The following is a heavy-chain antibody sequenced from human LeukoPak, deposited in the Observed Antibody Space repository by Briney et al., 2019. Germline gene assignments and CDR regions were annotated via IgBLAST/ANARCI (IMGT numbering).Heavy chain of an antibody. D-gene: IGHD3-3*01. CDR2: ISGSGDST. Sequence: GGSLRLSCAASGFTFSNYAMSWVRQAPGKGLEWVSAISGSGDSTYYADSVKGRFTISRDSSMETLYLQMNSLRAGDTATYFCAKRLSFGVAIGDFDYWGQGTLVTVSS. CDR1: GFTFSNYA. J-gene: IGHJ4*02. CDR3: AKRLSFGVAIGDFDY. V-gene: IGHV3-23*01.